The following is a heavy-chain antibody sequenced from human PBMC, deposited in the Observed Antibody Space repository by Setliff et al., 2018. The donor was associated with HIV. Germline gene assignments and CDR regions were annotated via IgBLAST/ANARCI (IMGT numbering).Heavy chain of an antibody. D-gene: IGHD3-22*01. Sequence: PSETLSLTCSVSGVSISGPIGITYYWDWLRQPPGKGLEWIAYIYISGTTNYNPSLKSRVTISLDTSRNQFSLKLGSVTAADTAMYYCARSRLHYYDSSGYYPSYFDYWGQGTLVTVSS. J-gene: IGHJ4*02. V-gene: IGHV4-4*09. CDR1: GVSISGPIGITYY. CDR3: ARSRLHYYDSSGYYPSYFDY. CDR2: IYISGTT.